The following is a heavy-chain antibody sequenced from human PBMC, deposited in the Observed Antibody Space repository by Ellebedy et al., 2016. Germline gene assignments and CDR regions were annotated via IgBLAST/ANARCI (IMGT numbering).Heavy chain of an antibody. CDR2: IIPILGIA. D-gene: IGHD1-26*01. CDR3: ATPRELFGAFDI. CDR1: GGTFSSYA. V-gene: IGHV1-69*04. Sequence: SVKVSCXASGGTFSSYAISWVRQAPGQGLEWMGRIIPILGIAIYAQKFQGRVTMTEDTSTDTAYMELSSLRSEDTAVYYCATPRELFGAFDIWGQGTMVTVSS. J-gene: IGHJ3*02.